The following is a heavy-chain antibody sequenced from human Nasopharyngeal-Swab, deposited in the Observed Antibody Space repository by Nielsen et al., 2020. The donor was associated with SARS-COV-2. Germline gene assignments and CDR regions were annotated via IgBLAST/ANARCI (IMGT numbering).Heavy chain of an antibody. CDR3: ARGGCSSTSCYEIDY. D-gene: IGHD2-2*01. Sequence: RRQCHGQVLERIGRIYTSGSTNYNPSLKSRVTISVDTSKNQFSLKLSSVTAADTAVYYCARGGCSSTSCYEIDYWGQGTLVTVSS. CDR2: IYTSGST. J-gene: IGHJ4*02. V-gene: IGHV4-61*02.